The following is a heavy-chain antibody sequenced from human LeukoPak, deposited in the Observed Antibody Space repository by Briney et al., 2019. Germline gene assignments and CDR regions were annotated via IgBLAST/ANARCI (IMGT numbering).Heavy chain of an antibody. V-gene: IGHV3-33*01. Sequence: SGGSLRLSCAASGFTFSSYGMHWVRQAPGKGLEWVAVIWYDRSNKYYADSVKGRFTISRDNSKNTLYLQMNSLRAEDTAVYYRARDRNRELYLNWFDPWGQGTLVIVSS. D-gene: IGHD1-14*01. CDR1: GFTFSSYG. CDR3: ARDRNRELYLNWFDP. J-gene: IGHJ5*02. CDR2: IWYDRSNK.